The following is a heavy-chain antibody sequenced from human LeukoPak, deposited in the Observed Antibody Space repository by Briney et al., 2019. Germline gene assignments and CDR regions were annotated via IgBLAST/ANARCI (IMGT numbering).Heavy chain of an antibody. CDR3: AKGGFGEFGLNWFDP. V-gene: IGHV3-23*01. CDR2: ISGSGGST. J-gene: IGHJ5*02. CDR1: GFTFSSYA. Sequence: GGSLRLSCAASGFTFSSYAMSWVRQAPGKGLEWVSDISGSGGSTYYADSVKGRFTISRDNSKNTLYLQMNSLRAEDTAVYYCAKGGFGEFGLNWFDPWGQGTLVTVSS. D-gene: IGHD3-10*01.